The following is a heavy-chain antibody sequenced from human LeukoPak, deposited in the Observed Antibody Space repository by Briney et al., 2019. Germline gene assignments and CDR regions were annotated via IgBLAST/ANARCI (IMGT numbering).Heavy chain of an antibody. Sequence: RSGGSLRLSCAASGFTLSDYYMSWIRQAPGKGLEWVSYSSSSGSTIYYADSVKGRFAISRANAKNSLYLQMNSLRAEDTAVYYCARRRDFIDYWGQGTLVTVSS. CDR3: ARRRDFIDY. D-gene: IGHD3/OR15-3a*01. CDR1: GFTLSDYY. J-gene: IGHJ4*02. V-gene: IGHV3-11*01. CDR2: SSSSGSTI.